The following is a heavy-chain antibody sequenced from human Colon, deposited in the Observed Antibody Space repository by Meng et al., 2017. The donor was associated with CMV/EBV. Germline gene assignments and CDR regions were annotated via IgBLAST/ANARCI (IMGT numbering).Heavy chain of an antibody. CDR1: GFTFRNYA. Sequence: GESLKISCAASGFTFRNYAIHWVRQAPGKGLEWVAMSSYDGTNKDYADSVKGRFTVSRDNARNTVYLQMNNLRDEDTAVYYCARDTPHNAFEPWGHGTLVTVSS. J-gene: IGHJ5*02. D-gene: IGHD2-15*01. CDR3: ARDTPHNAFEP. V-gene: IGHV3-30*07. CDR2: SSYDGTNK.